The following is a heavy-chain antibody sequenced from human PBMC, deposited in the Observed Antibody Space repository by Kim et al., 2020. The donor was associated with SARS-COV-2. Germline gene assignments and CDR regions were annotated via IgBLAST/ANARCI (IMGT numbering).Heavy chain of an antibody. J-gene: IGHJ4*01. D-gene: IGHD3-10*01. CDR1: GFTFKDYG. Sequence: GGSLRLSCAASGFTFKDYGIHWVRQAPGKGLEWVAVISFDGTAKYFADSVKGRFTISRDTSTNIVSLEMNRLTTDDTAMYYCAKEFDIRTRSDSYFDYWG. CDR2: ISFDGTAK. V-gene: IGHV3-30*18. CDR3: AKEFDIRTRSDSYFDY.